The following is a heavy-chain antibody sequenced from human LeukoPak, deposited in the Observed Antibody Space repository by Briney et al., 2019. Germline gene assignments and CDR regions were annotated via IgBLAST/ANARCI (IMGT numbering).Heavy chain of an antibody. V-gene: IGHV3-30-3*01. CDR2: ISYDGSNK. D-gene: IGHD3-10*01. CDR1: GFTFSSYA. CDR3: ARGRRGDAFDI. J-gene: IGHJ3*02. Sequence: GRSLRLSCAASGFTFSSYAMHWVRQAPGKGLEWVAVISYDGSNKYYADSVKGRFTISRDNSKNTLYLQMNSLRAEDTAVYYCARGRRGDAFDIWGQGTMVTVSS.